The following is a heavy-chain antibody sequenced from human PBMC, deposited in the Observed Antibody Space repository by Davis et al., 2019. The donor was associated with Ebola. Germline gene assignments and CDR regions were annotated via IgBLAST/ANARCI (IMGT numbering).Heavy chain of an antibody. CDR3: TRGSAYTSFRAFDI. CDR2: ISYDGSNK. CDR1: GFTFSSYG. J-gene: IGHJ3*02. D-gene: IGHD1-14*01. V-gene: IGHV3-30*19. Sequence: PGGSLRLSCPASGFTFSSYGMHWVRQAPGKGLEWVAVISYDGSNKYYADSVKGRFTISRDNSKNTLYLQMNSLRAEDTAVYYCTRGSAYTSFRAFDIWGQGTMVTVSS.